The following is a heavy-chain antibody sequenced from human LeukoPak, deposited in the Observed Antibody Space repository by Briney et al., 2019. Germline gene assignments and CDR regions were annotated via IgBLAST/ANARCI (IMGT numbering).Heavy chain of an antibody. V-gene: IGHV3-21*01. CDR3: ARYDSSIDP. CDR1: GFTFSTYS. J-gene: IGHJ5*02. CDR2: ISSSSSYI. D-gene: IGHD3-22*01. Sequence: GGSLRLSCAASGFTFSTYSMNWVRQAPGKGLEWVSSISSSSSYIHYADSVKGRFTISRDNAKNSLYLQMNSLRAEDTAVYYCARYDSSIDPWGQGTLVTVSS.